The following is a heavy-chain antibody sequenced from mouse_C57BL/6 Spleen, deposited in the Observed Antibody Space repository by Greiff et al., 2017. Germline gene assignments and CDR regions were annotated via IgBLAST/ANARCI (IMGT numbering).Heavy chain of an antibody. V-gene: IGHV1-5*01. CDR3: AIEGTYYYGSGVAY. J-gene: IGHJ3*01. D-gene: IGHD1-1*01. CDR2: IYPGNSDT. CDR1: GYTFTSYW. Sequence: VQLQQSGTVLARPGASVKMSCKTSGYTFTSYWMHWVKQRPGQGLEWIGAIYPGNSDTSYNQKFKGKATLTVDKSSSTAYMQLSSLTSEDSAVYYCAIEGTYYYGSGVAYWGQGTLVTVSA.